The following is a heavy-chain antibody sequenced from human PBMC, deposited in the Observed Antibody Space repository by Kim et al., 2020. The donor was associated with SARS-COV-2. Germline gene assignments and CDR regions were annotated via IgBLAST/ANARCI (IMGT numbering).Heavy chain of an antibody. CDR3: ARDPRGVTMVRGVIIGTDY. D-gene: IGHD3-10*01. Sequence: GGSLRLSCAASGFTFSSYGMHWVRQAPGKGLEWVAVISYDGSNKYYADSVKGRFTISRDNSKNTLYLQMNSLRAEDTAVYYCARDPRGVTMVRGVIIGTDYWGQGTLVTVSS. CDR1: GFTFSSYG. J-gene: IGHJ4*02. V-gene: IGHV3-33*05. CDR2: ISYDGSNK.